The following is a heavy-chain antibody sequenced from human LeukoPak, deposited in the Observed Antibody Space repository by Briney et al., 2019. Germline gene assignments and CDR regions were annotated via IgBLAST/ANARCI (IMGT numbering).Heavy chain of an antibody. CDR1: GYILTNYG. J-gene: IGHJ4*02. V-gene: IGHV1-8*02. Sequence: ASVKVSCKASGYILTNYGITWVRQATGQGLEWMGWMNPNSGNTGYAQKFQGRVTMTRNTSISTAYMELSSLRSEDTAVYYCARAGGYCGRISCPYYFDYWGQGSLVAVSS. D-gene: IGHD2-15*01. CDR3: ARAGGYCGRISCPYYFDY. CDR2: MNPNSGNT.